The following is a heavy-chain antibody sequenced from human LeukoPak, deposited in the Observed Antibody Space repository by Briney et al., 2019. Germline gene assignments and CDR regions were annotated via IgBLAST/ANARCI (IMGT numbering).Heavy chain of an antibody. CDR1: GFTFSSYA. Sequence: GGSLRLSCAASGFTFSSYAMSWVRQAPGKGLEWVSAISGSRTYYADSVKGRFTISRDNSKNTLSLQMNSLRAEDTAVYYCARMSQTSRDLDPWGQGTLVTVSS. CDR2: ISGSRT. CDR3: ARMSQTSRDLDP. V-gene: IGHV3-23*01. J-gene: IGHJ5*02.